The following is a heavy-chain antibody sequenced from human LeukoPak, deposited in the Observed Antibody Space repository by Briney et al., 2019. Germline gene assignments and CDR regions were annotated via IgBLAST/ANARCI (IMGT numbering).Heavy chain of an antibody. V-gene: IGHV1-18*01. J-gene: IGHJ6*02. Sequence: RASVKVSFKASGYTFTSYGISWVRQAPGQGLEWMGWISAYNGNTNYAQKLQGRVTMTTDTSTSTAYMELRSLRSDDTAVYYCARDSEDIGVVVVAAAYYYYYGMDVWGQGTTVTVSS. CDR1: GYTFTSYG. D-gene: IGHD2-15*01. CDR3: ARDSEDIGVVVVAAAYYYYYGMDV. CDR2: ISAYNGNT.